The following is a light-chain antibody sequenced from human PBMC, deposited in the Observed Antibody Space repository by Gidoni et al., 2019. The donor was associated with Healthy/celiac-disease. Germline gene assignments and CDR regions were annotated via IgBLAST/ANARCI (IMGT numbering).Light chain of an antibody. CDR1: QSVSSSY. Sequence: IVLPQSPGTLSLSPGERATLSCRASQSVSSSYLAWYQQKPGQAPRLLIYGASSRATGIPERFSGSGSGTDFTLTISRLEPEDFAVYYCQQYGSSPPCTFGQGTKLEIK. V-gene: IGKV3-20*01. CDR2: GAS. CDR3: QQYGSSPPCT. J-gene: IGKJ2*02.